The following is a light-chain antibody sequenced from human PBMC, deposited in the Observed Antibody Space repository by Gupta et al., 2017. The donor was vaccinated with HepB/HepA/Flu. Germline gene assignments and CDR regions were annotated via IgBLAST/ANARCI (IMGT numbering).Light chain of an antibody. J-gene: IGKJ5*01. Sequence: EIVLTQSPATLSLSPGERATLPCRASQSVSSYLAWYQQKPGQAPRLLIYDASNRATGIPARFSGSGSGTDFTLTISSIEPEDFAVYYCQQRSTWPPITFGQGTRLEIK. CDR2: DAS. CDR3: QQRSTWPPIT. CDR1: QSVSSY. V-gene: IGKV3-11*01.